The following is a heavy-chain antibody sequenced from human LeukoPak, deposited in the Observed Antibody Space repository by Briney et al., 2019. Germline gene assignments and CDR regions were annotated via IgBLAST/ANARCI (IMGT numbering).Heavy chain of an antibody. J-gene: IGHJ5*02. D-gene: IGHD3-3*01. Sequence: SETLSLTCTVSGGSISTYYWSWIRQPPGKGLEWVGYIHYSGSIKYNPSLKSRVTISLGTSKNQFSLRLSSVTAADTAVYYCARDRGKAYYDFWSGYYPAWFDPWGQGTLVTVSS. CDR3: ARDRGKAYYDFWSGYYPAWFDP. V-gene: IGHV4-59*01. CDR1: GGSISTYY. CDR2: IHYSGSI.